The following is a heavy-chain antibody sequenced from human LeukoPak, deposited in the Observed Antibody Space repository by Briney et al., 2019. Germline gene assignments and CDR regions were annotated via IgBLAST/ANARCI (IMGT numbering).Heavy chain of an antibody. V-gene: IGHV4-34*01. CDR1: GGSFSGYY. CDR3: ARGLVIAELSSAWFDP. Sequence: SETLSLTCAVYGGSFSGYYWSWIRQPPGKGLERIGEINHSGSTNYNPSLKSRVTISVDTSKNQFSLKLSSVTAADTAVYYCARGLVIAELSSAWFDPWGQGTLVTVSS. CDR2: INHSGST. D-gene: IGHD2-15*01. J-gene: IGHJ5*02.